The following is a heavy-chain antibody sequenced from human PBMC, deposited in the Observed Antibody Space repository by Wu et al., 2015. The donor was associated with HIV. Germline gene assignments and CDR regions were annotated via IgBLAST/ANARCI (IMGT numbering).Heavy chain of an antibody. CDR2: INTQTGGT. V-gene: IGHV1-2*02. CDR3: ASGRRGXSLWYFDS. J-gene: IGHJ4*02. CDR1: GYIFTAYY. D-gene: IGHD3-10*01. Sequence: QVQLVQSGTEVKKPGASVKVSCKASGYIFTAYYLHWVRQAPGQGLEWMGWINTQTGGTYYVQRFKGRVSMTRDTSISTAYMELSGLRSDDTAVYYCASGRRGXSLWYFDSWGQGTLVTVSS.